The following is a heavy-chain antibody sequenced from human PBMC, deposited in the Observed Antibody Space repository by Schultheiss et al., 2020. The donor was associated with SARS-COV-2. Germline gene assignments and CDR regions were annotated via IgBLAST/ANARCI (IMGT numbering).Heavy chain of an antibody. V-gene: IGHV3-7*03. D-gene: IGHD3-16*01. CDR1: GFTFGDYC. CDR2: IKQDGSES. Sequence: GGSLRLSCAASGFTFGDYCMSWVRQAPGKGLEWVANIKQDGSESYYVDSVKGRFTISRDNAKSSLYLQMNSLRAEDTAVYYCAKPTNFAGDDAFDIWGQGTMVTVSS. CDR3: AKPTNFAGDDAFDI. J-gene: IGHJ3*02.